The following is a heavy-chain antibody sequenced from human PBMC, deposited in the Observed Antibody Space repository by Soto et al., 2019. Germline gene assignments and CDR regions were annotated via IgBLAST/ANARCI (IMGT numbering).Heavy chain of an antibody. CDR3: ATTAASAHFDH. V-gene: IGHV3-23*01. CDR1: GITFEDYA. J-gene: IGHJ4*02. D-gene: IGHD6-13*01. CDR2: VSGNGPSK. Sequence: HPGGSLRLSCAASGITFEDYAISWVRQAPGKGMEWVSDVSGNGPSKHYADSVEDRFTISRDNSKHTVSLQMNSLRADDTAVYYCATTAASAHFDHWGQGILVTVSS.